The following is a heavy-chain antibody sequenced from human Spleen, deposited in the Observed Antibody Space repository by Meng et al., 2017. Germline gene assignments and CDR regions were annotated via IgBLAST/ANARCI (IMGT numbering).Heavy chain of an antibody. CDR3: ARGYGDTGHGMDV. J-gene: IGHJ6*02. D-gene: IGHD4-17*01. CDR1: GFTFDDYA. Sequence: SLKISCAASGFTFDDYAMHWVRQAPGKGLEWVSGISWNSGSIGYADSVKGRFTISRDNAKNSLYLQMNSLRAEDTAVYYCARGYGDTGHGMDVWGQGTTVTVSS. CDR2: ISWNSGSI. V-gene: IGHV3-9*01.